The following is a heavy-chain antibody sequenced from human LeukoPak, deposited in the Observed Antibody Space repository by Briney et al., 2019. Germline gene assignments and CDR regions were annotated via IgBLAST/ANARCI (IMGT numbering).Heavy chain of an antibody. CDR2: IYYSGST. Sequence: SETLSLTCTVSGGSISSSSYYWGWIRQPPGKGLEWIGSIYYSGSTYYNPSLKSRVTISVDTSKNQFSLKLYSVTAADTAVYYCARGGSTLHSAGGHDIEFYYYYYMDVWGKGTTVTISS. J-gene: IGHJ6*03. CDR1: GGSISSSSYY. CDR3: ARGGSTLHSAGGHDIEFYYYYYMDV. D-gene: IGHD3-9*01. V-gene: IGHV4-39*01.